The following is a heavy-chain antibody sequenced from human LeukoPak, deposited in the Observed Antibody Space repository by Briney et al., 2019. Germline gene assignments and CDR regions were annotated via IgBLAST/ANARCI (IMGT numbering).Heavy chain of an antibody. Sequence: SETLSLTCTVSGGSIRSYYWSWIRQPPGKGQEGIGYIYYSGSTKYNPSPQSQVTISLYTSKNKFSLKLITVTPAYTAVFSCTRVAYSYGYVPSAFDIWGQGTMVTVSS. CDR2: IYYSGST. J-gene: IGHJ3*02. D-gene: IGHD5-18*01. CDR3: TRVAYSYGYVPSAFDI. CDR1: GGSIRSYY. V-gene: IGHV4-59*01.